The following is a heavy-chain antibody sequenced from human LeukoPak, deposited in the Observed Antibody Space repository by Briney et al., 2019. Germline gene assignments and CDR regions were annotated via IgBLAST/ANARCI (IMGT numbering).Heavy chain of an antibody. V-gene: IGHV4-39*01. CDR2: IYHSGST. Sequence: SETLSLTCTVSGGSIIGSSDYWGWIRQPPGKGLEWIGSIYHSGSTYYNPSLKSRVTISVDTSKNQFSLKLTSVTAADTAVYYCASTSSDYSNYRGWFDPWGQGTLVTVSS. CDR1: GGSIIGSSDY. D-gene: IGHD4-11*01. CDR3: ASTSSDYSNYRGWFDP. J-gene: IGHJ5*02.